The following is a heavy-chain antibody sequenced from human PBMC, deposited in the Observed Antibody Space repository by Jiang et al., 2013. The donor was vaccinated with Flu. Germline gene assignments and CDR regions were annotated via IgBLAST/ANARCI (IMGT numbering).Heavy chain of an antibody. CDR3: ARQVGDTMVRGVIRDWFDP. CDR2: IYYSGYT. Sequence: QTLSLTCTVSGASISSSIYYWAWIRQPPGKGLEWIGTIYYSGYTYYSPSLKSRVTISVDTSTNHFSLRLSSVTAADTAVYYCARQVGDTMVRGVIRDWFDPWGQGTLVTVSS. D-gene: IGHD3-10*01. CDR1: GASISSSIYY. J-gene: IGHJ5*02. V-gene: IGHV4-39*01.